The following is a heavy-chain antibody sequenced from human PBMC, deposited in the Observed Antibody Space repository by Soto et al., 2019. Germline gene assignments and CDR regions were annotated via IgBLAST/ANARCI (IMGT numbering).Heavy chain of an antibody. CDR3: ARDFPAGDDYGDYRLFY. CDR2: IIPIFGTA. Sequence: SVKVSCKASGYTFTSYDINWVRQATGQGLEWMGGIIPIFGTANYAQKFQGRVTITADESTSTAYMELSSLRSEDTAVYYCARDFPAGDDYGDYRLFYWGQGTLVTVSS. CDR1: GYTFTSYD. D-gene: IGHD4-17*01. J-gene: IGHJ4*02. V-gene: IGHV1-69*13.